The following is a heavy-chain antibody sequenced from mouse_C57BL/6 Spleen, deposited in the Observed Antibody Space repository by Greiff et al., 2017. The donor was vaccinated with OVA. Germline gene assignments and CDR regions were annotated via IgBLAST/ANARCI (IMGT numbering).Heavy chain of an antibody. D-gene: IGHD1-3*01. CDR1: GYTFTSYW. V-gene: IGHV1-61*01. J-gene: IGHJ3*01. CDR3: ARWITDRFAY. Sequence: QVQLQQPGAELVRPGSSVKLSCKASGYTFTSYWMDWVKQRPGQGLEWIGNIYPSDSETHYNQKFKDKATLTVDKSSSTAYMQLSSLTSEDSAVYYCARWITDRFAYWGQGTLVTVSA. CDR2: IYPSDSET.